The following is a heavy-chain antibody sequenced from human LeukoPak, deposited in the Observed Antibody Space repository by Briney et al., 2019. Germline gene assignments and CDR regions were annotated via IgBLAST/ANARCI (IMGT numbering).Heavy chain of an antibody. J-gene: IGHJ4*02. V-gene: IGHV3-48*03. CDR3: VKEGGSGYGGHD. D-gene: IGHD4-23*01. CDR1: GFTFSSYE. CDR2: ITSSGSTI. Sequence: PGGSLRLSCAASGFTFSSYEMNWVRQAPGKGLEWVSYITSSGSTIYYADSVKGRFTISRDNAKNSLYLQMNSQRAEDTAVYYCVKEGGSGYGGHDWGQGTLVTVSS.